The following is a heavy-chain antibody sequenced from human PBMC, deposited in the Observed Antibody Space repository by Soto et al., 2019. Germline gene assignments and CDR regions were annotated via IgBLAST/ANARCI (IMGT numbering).Heavy chain of an antibody. Sequence: EVQLVESGGGLVQPGWSLRLSCAASGFTFSSYSMNWVRQAPGKGLEWVSYISSSSSTIYYADSVKGRFTISRDNAKNSLYLQMNSLRAEDTAVYYCASKSSEWLLFASWGQGTLVTVSS. CDR1: GFTFSSYS. CDR2: ISSSSSTI. V-gene: IGHV3-48*01. CDR3: ASKSSEWLLFAS. D-gene: IGHD5-12*01. J-gene: IGHJ4*02.